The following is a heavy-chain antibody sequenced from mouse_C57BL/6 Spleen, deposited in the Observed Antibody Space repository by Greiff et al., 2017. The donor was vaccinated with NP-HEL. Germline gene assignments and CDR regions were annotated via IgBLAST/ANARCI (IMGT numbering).Heavy chain of an antibody. J-gene: IGHJ4*01. V-gene: IGHV1-26*01. CDR3: ARWGATMVTTGAMDY. D-gene: IGHD2-2*01. CDR1: GYTFTDYY. CDR2: INPNNGGT. Sequence: EVQLQQSGPELVKPGASVKISCKASGYTFTDYYMNWVKQSHGKSLEWIGDINPNNGGTSYNQKFKGKATLTVDKSSSTAYMELRSLTSEDSAVYYCARWGATMVTTGAMDYWGQGTSVTVSS.